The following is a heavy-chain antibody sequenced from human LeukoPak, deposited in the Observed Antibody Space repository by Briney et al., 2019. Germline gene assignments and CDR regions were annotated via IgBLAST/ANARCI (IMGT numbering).Heavy chain of an antibody. CDR2: IYYSGST. CDR3: ARDGSGSYSGWYFDL. J-gene: IGHJ2*01. D-gene: IGHD3-10*01. V-gene: IGHV4-59*01. Sequence: PSETLSLTCTVSGGSISSYYWSWIRQPPGKGLEWIGYIYYSGSTNYNPSLKSRVTISVDTSKNQFSLKLNSVTAADTAVYYCARDGSGSYSGWYFDLWGRGTLVTVSS. CDR1: GGSISSYY.